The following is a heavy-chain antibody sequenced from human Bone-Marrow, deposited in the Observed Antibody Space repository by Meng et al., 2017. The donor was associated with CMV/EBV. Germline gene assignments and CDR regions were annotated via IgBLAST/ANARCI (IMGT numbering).Heavy chain of an antibody. J-gene: IGHJ5*02. CDR2: IYYSGST. D-gene: IGHD4-17*01. Sequence: SETLSLTCTVSGGSISSSSYYWGWIRQPPGKGLEWIGSIYYSGSTYYNPSLKSRVTISVDTSKNQFSLKLSSVTAADTAAYYCARSTEYNWFDPWGQGTLVTVSS. CDR3: ARSTEYNWFDP. CDR1: GGSISSSSYY. V-gene: IGHV4-39*07.